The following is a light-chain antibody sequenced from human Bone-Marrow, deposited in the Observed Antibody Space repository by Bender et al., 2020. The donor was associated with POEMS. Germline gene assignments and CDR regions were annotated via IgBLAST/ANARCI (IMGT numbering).Light chain of an antibody. CDR2: DVT. J-gene: IGLJ2*01. V-gene: IGLV2-14*02. CDR3: SSYTSSTTVV. Sequence: QSALTQPASVSGSPGQSITISCTGTSSDVGSYNLVSWYQQHPGKAPKLMIYDVTKVPSGVPDRFSGSKSGNTASLTISGLQAEDEADYYCSSYTSSTTVVFGGGTKLTVL. CDR1: SSDVGSYNL.